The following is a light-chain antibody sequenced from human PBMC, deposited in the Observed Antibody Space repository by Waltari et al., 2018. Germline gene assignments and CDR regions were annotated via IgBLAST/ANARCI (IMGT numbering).Light chain of an antibody. Sequence: QSVLTQPPSVSGTPGQRVTISCSGSTSNIGAGHDVNWYQHLPGTAPKLLSYGNNNRPSGVPDRFSGSKSGTSASLAITGLQADDEADYFCQSFDNMLSGGVVFGGGTKLAVL. J-gene: IGLJ2*01. CDR3: QSFDNMLSGGVV. CDR1: TSNIGAGHD. CDR2: GNN. V-gene: IGLV1-40*01.